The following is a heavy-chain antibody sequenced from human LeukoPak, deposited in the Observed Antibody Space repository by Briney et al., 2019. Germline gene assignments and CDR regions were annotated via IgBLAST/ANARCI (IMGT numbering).Heavy chain of an antibody. V-gene: IGHV3-66*01. D-gene: IGHD1-26*01. J-gene: IGHJ4*02. Sequence: PGGSLRLSCAASGFTVSSNYMSWVRQAPGKGLEWVSVIYSGGSTYYADSVKGRFTISRDNSKNTLYLQMNSLRAEDTAVYYCARSGGGSYYLFDYWGQGTLVTVSS. CDR3: ARSGGGSYYLFDY. CDR2: IYSGGST. CDR1: GFTVSSNY.